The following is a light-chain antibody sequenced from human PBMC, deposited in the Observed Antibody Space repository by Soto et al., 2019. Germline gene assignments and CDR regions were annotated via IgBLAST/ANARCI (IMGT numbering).Light chain of an antibody. J-gene: IGKJ1*01. CDR1: QSVSSY. CDR3: QQRSNWPPWT. V-gene: IGKV3-11*01. Sequence: EIVLTQSPATLSLSPGERATLSCRASQSVSSYLAWYQQEPGQAPRLLIYDASNRATGIPARFSGSGSGTDFTLTLSSLEPEDFAVYYCQQRSNWPPWTFGQGTKVEIK. CDR2: DAS.